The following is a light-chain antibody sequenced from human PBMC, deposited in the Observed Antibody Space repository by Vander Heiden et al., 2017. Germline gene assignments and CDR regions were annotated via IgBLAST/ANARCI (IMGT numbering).Light chain of an antibody. CDR3: QSADSSGTYWV. CDR2: KDS. CDR1: VLPKQY. Sequence: SYELTQPPSVSVSPGQTARITCSGDVLPKQYAYWYQQKPGQAPVLVIYKDSERPSGIPERFSGSSSGTTVTLTISGVQAEDEADYYCQSADSSGTYWVFGTGTKVTVL. J-gene: IGLJ1*01. V-gene: IGLV3-25*03.